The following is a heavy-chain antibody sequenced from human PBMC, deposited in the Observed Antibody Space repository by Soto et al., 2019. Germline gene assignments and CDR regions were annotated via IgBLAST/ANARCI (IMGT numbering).Heavy chain of an antibody. J-gene: IGHJ4*02. CDR2: IYTSGST. V-gene: IGHV4-4*07. Sequence: QVQLQESGPGLVKPSETLSLTCTVSGDSMTKYYWSWIRQPAGKGLEWIGRIYTSGSTNYIPSLKRRVTMSIDTSNKHFSLSLKSVTAADTAVYYCARTVGAAYYFDFWGQGALVTVSS. CDR1: GDSMTKYY. CDR3: ARTVGAAYYFDF. D-gene: IGHD1-26*01.